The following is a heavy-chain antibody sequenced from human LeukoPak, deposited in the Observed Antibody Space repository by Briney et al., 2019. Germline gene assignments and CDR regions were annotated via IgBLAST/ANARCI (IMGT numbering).Heavy chain of an antibody. D-gene: IGHD2-8*01. CDR1: GFTFSDYY. CDR2: ISSSSSTI. J-gene: IGHJ3*02. CDR3: ARVLNIVLMVYARGAFDI. V-gene: IGHV3-11*04. Sequence: PGGSLRLSCAASGFTFSDYYMSWIRQAPGKGLEWVSYISSSSSTIYYADSVKGRFTISRDNAKNSLYLQMNSLRAEDTAVYYCARVLNIVLMVYARGAFDIWGQGTMVTVSS.